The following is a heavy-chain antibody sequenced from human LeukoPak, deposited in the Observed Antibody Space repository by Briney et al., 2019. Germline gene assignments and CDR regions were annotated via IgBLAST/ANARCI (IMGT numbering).Heavy chain of an antibody. CDR2: VYFRGTT. J-gene: IGHJ5*02. CDR1: GGSISDY. V-gene: IGHV4-39*07. D-gene: IGHD2-2*01. Sequence: SETLSLTCTVSGGSISDYWAWIRQPPGKGLEWIGTVYFRGTTYYSPSLRSRVTISIDTSRNQFSLKLNSATAADTAVYYCARDHSASRFDPWGQGTLVTVSS. CDR3: ARDHSASRFDP.